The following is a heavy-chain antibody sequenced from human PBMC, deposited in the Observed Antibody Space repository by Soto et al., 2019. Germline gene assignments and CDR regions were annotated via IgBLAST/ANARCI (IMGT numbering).Heavy chain of an antibody. V-gene: IGHV3-30*18. D-gene: IGHD1-26*01. CDR1: GFTLTNNG. Sequence: QVQLLESGGGVVQPGRSLRLSCVASGFTLTNNGMHWVRQAPGQGLEWVAVISSDGSSKYYGDSLRGRFTISRDNSKNALFMEIDSLRSEDTAVYYCAKDRGMAESGRWSHYYYGMDVWGQGTTVTVSS. J-gene: IGHJ6*02. CDR2: ISSDGSSK. CDR3: AKDRGMAESGRWSHYYYGMDV.